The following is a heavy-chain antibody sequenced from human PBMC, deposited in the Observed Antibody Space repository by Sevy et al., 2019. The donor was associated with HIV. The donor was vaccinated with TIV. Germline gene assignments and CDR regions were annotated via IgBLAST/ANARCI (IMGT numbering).Heavy chain of an antibody. V-gene: IGHV1-18*01. CDR1: GYSFTTYA. J-gene: IGHJ5*02. D-gene: IGHD3-16*01. Sequence: ASVKVSCKASGYSFTTYAITWVRQAPGQGLEWMGWISPFHGNTNYAQKLQGRVSMTTDTSTSTVYMELTSLRSDDTAVYYCARVFGGRLYNGRFDPWGQGTLVTVSS. CDR3: ARVFGGRLYNGRFDP. CDR2: ISPFHGNT.